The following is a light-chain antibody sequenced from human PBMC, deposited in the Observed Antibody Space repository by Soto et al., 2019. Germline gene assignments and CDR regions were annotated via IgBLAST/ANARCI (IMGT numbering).Light chain of an antibody. V-gene: IGKV3-11*01. CDR2: GAS. CDR3: QHYNSYSEA. CDR1: QSVSSY. Sequence: EIVLTQSPGTLSLSPGERATLSCRASQSVSSYLAWYQQKPGQAPRLLIYGASNRATGIPDRFSGSGSGTDFTLTISSLQPDDFATYYCQHYNSYSEAFGQGTKVDIK. J-gene: IGKJ1*01.